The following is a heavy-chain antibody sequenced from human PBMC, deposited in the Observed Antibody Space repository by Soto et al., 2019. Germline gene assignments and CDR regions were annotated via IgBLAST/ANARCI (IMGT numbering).Heavy chain of an antibody. J-gene: IGHJ4*02. CDR3: ARGGSGYTWFNEF. Sequence: SVKVSCRASGGLFSSYPISWVRQVPGQGLEWMGGIIPVFQTAYYTQRFQGRVTITADESTNTAYMELSSLRSEDTAIYYCARGGSGYTWFNEFWGQGTLVTVSS. D-gene: IGHD3-22*01. V-gene: IGHV1-69*13. CDR2: IIPVFQTA. CDR1: GGLFSSYP.